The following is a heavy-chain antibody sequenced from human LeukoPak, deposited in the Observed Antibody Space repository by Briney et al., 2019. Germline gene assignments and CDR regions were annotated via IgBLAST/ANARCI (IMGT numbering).Heavy chain of an antibody. CDR1: GGTFSSYA. Sequence: ASVKVSCKASGGTFSSYAISWVRQAPGQGLEWMGRIIPILGIANYARKFQGRVTITADKSTSTAYMELSSLRSEDTAVYYCASSNYYDSSGYYSDYWGQGTLVTVSS. CDR2: IIPILGIA. D-gene: IGHD3-22*01. V-gene: IGHV1-69*04. J-gene: IGHJ4*02. CDR3: ASSNYYDSSGYYSDY.